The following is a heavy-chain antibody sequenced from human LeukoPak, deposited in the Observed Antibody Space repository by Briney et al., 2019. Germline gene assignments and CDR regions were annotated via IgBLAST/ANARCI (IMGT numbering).Heavy chain of an antibody. Sequence: PGGSLTLSCAASGFTFSYHWMTWVRQAPGKGLEWVANIKNDGTVKNYVDSVKGRFTISRDNSKNTVYLQMNSLRAEDTAVYHCAKLGLTGSDDYWGQGTPVTVSS. J-gene: IGHJ4*02. CDR1: GFTFSYHW. D-gene: IGHD7-27*01. V-gene: IGHV3-7*01. CDR3: AKLGLTGSDDY. CDR2: IKNDGTVK.